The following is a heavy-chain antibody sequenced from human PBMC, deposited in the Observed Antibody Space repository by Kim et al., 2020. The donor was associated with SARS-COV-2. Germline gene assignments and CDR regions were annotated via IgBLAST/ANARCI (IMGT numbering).Heavy chain of an antibody. V-gene: IGHV3-7*03. CDR1: GFIFSSYW. D-gene: IGHD6-19*01. CDR3: ARDPSSGWPNYYYYYGMDV. J-gene: IGHJ6*02. Sequence: GGSLRLSCAASGFIFSSYWMSWVRQAPGKGLEWVANIKQDGSEKYYVDSVKGRFTISRDNAKNSLYLQMNSLRAEDTAVYYCARDPSSGWPNYYYYYGMDVWRQGTTVTVSS. CDR2: IKQDGSEK.